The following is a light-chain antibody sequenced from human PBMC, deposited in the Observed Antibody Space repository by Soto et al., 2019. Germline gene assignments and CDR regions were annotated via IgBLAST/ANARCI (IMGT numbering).Light chain of an antibody. J-gene: IGKJ1*01. Sequence: EIVLTQSTGTLSLSPGERATLSCRASQSVSSTYLAWYQQKPGQAPRLLIYGASSRATGIPDRFSGGGSGTDFSLTISRVEPEDFAVYYCQQCGSSPWTFGQGTKVEIK. CDR1: QSVSSTY. CDR2: GAS. V-gene: IGKV3-20*01. CDR3: QQCGSSPWT.